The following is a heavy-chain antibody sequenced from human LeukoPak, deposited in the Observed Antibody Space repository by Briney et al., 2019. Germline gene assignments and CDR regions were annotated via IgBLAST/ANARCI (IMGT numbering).Heavy chain of an antibody. Sequence: PSETLSLTCTVSGGSISSYYWSWIRPPPGKGLEWMGYIYYSGSTNYNPSLKSRVTISVDTSKNQFSLKLSSVTAADTAVYYCARHLRKYSNWFDPWGQGTLVTVSS. J-gene: IGHJ5*02. D-gene: IGHD2/OR15-2a*01. CDR1: GGSISSYY. CDR3: ARHLRKYSNWFDP. V-gene: IGHV4-59*08. CDR2: IYYSGST.